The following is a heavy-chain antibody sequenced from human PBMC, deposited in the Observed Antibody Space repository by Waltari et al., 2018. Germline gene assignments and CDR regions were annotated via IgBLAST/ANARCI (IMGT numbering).Heavy chain of an antibody. Sequence: QVQLVESGGGVVQPGRSLRLSCAASGFIFSNYGMHGVRQAPGKGLEWVAVVYYDGSTKHYADSVKGRFTISRDNSKNTLNLEMNSLRAEDTAVYFCARCGRGVDSSASCLDHWGQGTLVTVSS. CDR2: VYYDGSTK. V-gene: IGHV3-33*01. J-gene: IGHJ4*02. CDR3: ARCGRGVDSSASCLDH. CDR1: GFIFSNYG. D-gene: IGHD1-1*01.